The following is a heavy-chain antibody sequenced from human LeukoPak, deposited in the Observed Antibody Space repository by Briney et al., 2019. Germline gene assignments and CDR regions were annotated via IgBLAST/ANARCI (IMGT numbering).Heavy chain of an antibody. V-gene: IGHV1-8*01. CDR1: GYTFTSYE. CDR2: MNPNTGNT. J-gene: IGHJ4*02. CDR3: ARGGFPSAS. D-gene: IGHD2-2*01. Sequence: GASVKVSCRASGYTFTSYEINWVRQATGQGLEWMGWMNPNTGNTGYAQNFQGRVTMTSDTSITTAYMELSSLRSEDTAVYYCARGGFPSASWGQGTLATVSS.